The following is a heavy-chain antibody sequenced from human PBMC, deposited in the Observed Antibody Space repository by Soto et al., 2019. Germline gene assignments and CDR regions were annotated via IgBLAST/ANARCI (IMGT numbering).Heavy chain of an antibody. V-gene: IGHV4-59*08. Sequence: SETLSLTCTVSGGSISSYYWSWIRQPPGKGLEWIGYIYYSGSTNYNPSLKSRVTISVDTSKNQFSLKLSSVTAAGTAVYYCARHGLYYYGSGSLYYYLDVWGKGTTVTVS. J-gene: IGHJ6*03. CDR3: ARHGLYYYGSGSLYYYLDV. CDR2: IYYSGST. D-gene: IGHD3-10*01. CDR1: GGSISSYY.